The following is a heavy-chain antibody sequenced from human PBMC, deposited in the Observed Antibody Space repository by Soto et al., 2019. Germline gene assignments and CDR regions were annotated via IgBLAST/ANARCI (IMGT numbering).Heavy chain of an antibody. V-gene: IGHV4-30-4*01. CDR1: GDSISTVDYF. CDR3: ARGRDCLTGRCFPNWFDS. CDR2: IYKSTTT. J-gene: IGHJ5*01. D-gene: IGHD3-16*01. Sequence: SETLSLTCSVSGDSISTVDYFWAWIRQPPGQALEYIGYIYKSTTTYYNPSFESRVAISLDTSKSQFSLNVTSVTAADTAVDFCARGRDCLTGRCFPNWFDSWGQGTLVTVSS.